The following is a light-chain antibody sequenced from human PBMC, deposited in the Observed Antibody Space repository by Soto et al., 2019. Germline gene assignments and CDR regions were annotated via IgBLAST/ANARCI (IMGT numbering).Light chain of an antibody. V-gene: IGKV1-5*01. Sequence: DMQITQSPSTLSASVGDRVTITCRASQSIDTWLAWYQQKPKRVPKLLIYDASSLESGVPLRFRGSGSGTEFTLTISSLQPDDFASYYCQQYNPYSPWTFGQGTKVDI. CDR2: DAS. CDR3: QQYNPYSPWT. J-gene: IGKJ1*01. CDR1: QSIDTW.